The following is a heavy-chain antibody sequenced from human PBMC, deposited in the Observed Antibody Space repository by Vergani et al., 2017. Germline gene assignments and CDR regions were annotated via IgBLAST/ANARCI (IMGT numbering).Heavy chain of an antibody. Sequence: QVQLQESGPGLVKPSETLSLTCTVSGYSISSGYYWGWIRQPPGKGLEWIVIISSGENTYYNTSLKTRVSISLDTSRNHFSLKLTTVPAADTAVYDCARGGGNYPKAPGRLPFFGYWGQGTLVTVSS. CDR1: GYSISSGYY. J-gene: IGHJ4*02. CDR3: ARGGGNYPKAPGRLPFFGY. CDR2: ISSGENT. D-gene: IGHD1-1*01. V-gene: IGHV4-38-2*02.